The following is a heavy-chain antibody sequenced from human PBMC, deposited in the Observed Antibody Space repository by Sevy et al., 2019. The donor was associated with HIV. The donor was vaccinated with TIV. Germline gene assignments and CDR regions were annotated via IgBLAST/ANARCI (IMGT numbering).Heavy chain of an antibody. V-gene: IGHV1-69*13. CDR2: MIPIFGTA. D-gene: IGHD2-2*01. Sequence: ASVKVSCKASGGTFSSYAISWVRQAPGQGLEWMGGMIPIFGTANYAQKFQGRVTITADESTSTAYMELSSLRSEDTAVYYCARGYCISTSCYATPYYYGMDVWGQGTTVTVSS. CDR1: GGTFSSYA. CDR3: ARGYCISTSCYATPYYYGMDV. J-gene: IGHJ6*02.